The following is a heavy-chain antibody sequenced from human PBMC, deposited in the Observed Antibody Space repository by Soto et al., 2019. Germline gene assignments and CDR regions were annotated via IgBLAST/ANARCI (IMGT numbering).Heavy chain of an antibody. J-gene: IGHJ6*01. CDR2: IKQDGSEK. CDR1: VFTFSSYW. V-gene: IGHV3-7*01. Sequence: VGSLRLSCASSVFTFSSYWMSCVRHAPGKWLEWVANIKQDGSEKYYVDSVKGRFTISRDNAKNSLYLQMNSLRAEDTAVYYCARAGVYDFWSGYYDYYYYGMEVWGQGTTVSVSS. CDR3: ARAGVYDFWSGYYDYYYYGMEV. D-gene: IGHD3-3*01.